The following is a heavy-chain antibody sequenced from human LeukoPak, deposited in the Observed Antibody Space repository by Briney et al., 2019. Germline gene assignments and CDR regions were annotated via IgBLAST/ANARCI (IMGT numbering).Heavy chain of an antibody. V-gene: IGHV4-39*07. J-gene: IGHJ6*03. D-gene: IGHD6-6*01. Sequence: SETLSLTCTVSGGSISSSSYYWGWIRQPPGKGLEWIGGIYYSGSTYYNPSLKSRVTISVDTSKNQFSLKLSSVTAADTAVYYCAAGQLGPHITIYYMDVWGKGTTVTVSS. CDR3: AAGQLGPHITIYYMDV. CDR1: GGSISSSSYY. CDR2: IYYSGST.